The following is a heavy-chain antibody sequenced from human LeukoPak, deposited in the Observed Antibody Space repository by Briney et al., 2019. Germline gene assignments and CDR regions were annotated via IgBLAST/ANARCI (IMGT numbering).Heavy chain of an antibody. D-gene: IGHD4-17*01. J-gene: IGHJ3*02. Sequence: SETLSLTCAVYGGSFSGYYWSWIRQPPGKGLEWIGEINHSGSTNYNPSLKSRVTISVDTSKNQFSLKLSSVTAADTAVYYCASTYGDRDAFDIWGQGTMVTVSS. CDR1: GGSFSGYY. CDR2: INHSGST. CDR3: ASTYGDRDAFDI. V-gene: IGHV4-34*01.